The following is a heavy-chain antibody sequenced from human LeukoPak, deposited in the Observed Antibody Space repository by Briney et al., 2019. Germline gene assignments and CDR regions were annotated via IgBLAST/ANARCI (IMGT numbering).Heavy chain of an antibody. J-gene: IGHJ4*02. CDR3: ATDRRTDYYDSTLYDY. CDR2: FDPEGGET. Sequence: ASVKVSCKVSGYTLTELSMHWVRQAPGKGLEWMGGFDPEGGETIYAQKFQGRVTMTEDTSTDTAYMELSSLRSEDTAVYYCATDRRTDYYDSTLYDYWGQGTLVTVSS. D-gene: IGHD3-22*01. CDR1: GYTLTELS. V-gene: IGHV1-24*01.